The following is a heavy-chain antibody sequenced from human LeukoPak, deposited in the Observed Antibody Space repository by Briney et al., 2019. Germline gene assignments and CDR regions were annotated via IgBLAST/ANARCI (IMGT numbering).Heavy chain of an antibody. Sequence: ASVKVSCKASGYTFTGYYMHWVRQAPGQGLEWMGWINPNSGGTNYAQKFQGRVTMTRDTSISTAYMELSRLRSDDTAVYYCARAGGYHYYDSSGHYSFDYWGQGTLVTVSS. CDR2: INPNSGGT. CDR1: GYTFTGYY. J-gene: IGHJ4*02. D-gene: IGHD3-22*01. V-gene: IGHV1-2*02. CDR3: ARAGGYHYYDSSGHYSFDY.